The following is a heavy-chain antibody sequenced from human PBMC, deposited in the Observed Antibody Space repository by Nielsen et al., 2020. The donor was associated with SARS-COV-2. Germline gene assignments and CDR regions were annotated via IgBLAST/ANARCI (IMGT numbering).Heavy chain of an antibody. D-gene: IGHD2-21*02. J-gene: IGHJ4*02. CDR2: ISYDGSNK. Sequence: GGSLRLSCAASGFTFNNYPMHWVRQAPGKGLEWVAVISYDGSNKYFADSVKGRFTISRDNAKNSLYLQMNSLRAEDMAVYYCATTGDWTTLLWGQGTLVTVSS. CDR3: ATTGDWTTLL. V-gene: IGHV3-30*04. CDR1: GFTFNNYP.